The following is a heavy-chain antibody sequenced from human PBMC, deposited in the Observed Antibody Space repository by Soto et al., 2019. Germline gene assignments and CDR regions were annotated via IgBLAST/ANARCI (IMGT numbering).Heavy chain of an antibody. D-gene: IGHD3-9*01. CDR2: IYTTGSA. CDR3: ARDDYYDSNNWFDP. Sequence: SSETLSLTCAVSGVSIKTYYWSWIRKPAGKGLEWIGRIYTTGSANHNPSLKSRVTMSVDTSKNQVSLKLTSVTAADAGVYYCARDDYYDSNNWFDPWGQGSLVTVSS. CDR1: GVSIKTYY. V-gene: IGHV4-4*07. J-gene: IGHJ5*02.